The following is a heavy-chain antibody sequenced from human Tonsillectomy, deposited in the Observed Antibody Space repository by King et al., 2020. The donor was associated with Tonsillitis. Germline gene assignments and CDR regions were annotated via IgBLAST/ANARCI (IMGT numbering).Heavy chain of an antibody. CDR3: ARDLAAAHNWFDP. J-gene: IGHJ5*02. CDR1: GFTFSTYG. CDR2: IWYDGSNK. D-gene: IGHD2-15*01. Sequence: VQLVESGGGVVQPGRSLRLSCAASGFTFSTYGMHWVRQAPGKGLEWVAVIWYDGSNKYYAESVKGRFTIPRDNSKNTLYLQMNSLRGEDTAVYYCARDLAAAHNWFDPWGQGTLVTVSS. V-gene: IGHV3-33*08.